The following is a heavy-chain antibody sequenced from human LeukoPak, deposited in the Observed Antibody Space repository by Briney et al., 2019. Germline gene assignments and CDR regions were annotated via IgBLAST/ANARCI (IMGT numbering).Heavy chain of an antibody. CDR3: AKALVLAPIYASDY. CDR2: IRSNSDGGTI. D-gene: IGHD4/OR15-4a*01. Sequence: GGSLRLSCATSGFSFSNAWMNWVRQAPGKGLEWVGRIRSNSDGGTIDYAASVKDRFTLSRDDSKNTLYLQLNSLQTADTAVYYCAKALVLAPIYASDYWGQGTLVTVSS. J-gene: IGHJ4*02. CDR1: GFSFSNAW. V-gene: IGHV3-15*07.